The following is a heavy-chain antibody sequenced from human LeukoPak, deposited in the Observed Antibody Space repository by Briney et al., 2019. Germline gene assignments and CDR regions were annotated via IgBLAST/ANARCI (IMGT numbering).Heavy chain of an antibody. J-gene: IGHJ4*02. CDR2: IYYSGST. CDR1: GGSISSGGYY. CDR3: ARVGGGGYVFDY. Sequence: PSQTLSLTCTVSGGSISSGGYYWSWIRQHPGKGLEWIGYIYYSGSTYYNPSLKSRVTISVDTSKNQFSLQLSSVTAADTAVYYCARVGGGGYVFDYGGQGTLVTVS. V-gene: IGHV4-31*03. D-gene: IGHD1-26*01.